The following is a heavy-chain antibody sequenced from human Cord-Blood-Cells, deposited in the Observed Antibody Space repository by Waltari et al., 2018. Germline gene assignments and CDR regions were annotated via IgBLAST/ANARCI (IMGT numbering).Heavy chain of an antibody. Sequence: QVQLQQWGAGQLKPSETLSLTCAVYGGSFSGYYWSWFRQHPGKGLEWIGEINHSGSTNYNPSLKSRVTISVDTSKNQFSLKLSSVTAADTAVYYCARAPLRRYSYGHDAFDIWGQGTMVTVSS. CDR2: INHSGST. CDR3: ARAPLRRYSYGHDAFDI. CDR1: GGSFSGYY. V-gene: IGHV4-34*01. D-gene: IGHD5-18*01. J-gene: IGHJ3*02.